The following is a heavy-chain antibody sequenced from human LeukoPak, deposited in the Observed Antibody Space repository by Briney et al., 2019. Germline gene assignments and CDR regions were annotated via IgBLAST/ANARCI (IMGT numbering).Heavy chain of an antibody. D-gene: IGHD3-3*01. Sequence: SETLSLTCTVSGGSISSYYWSWIRQPPGKGLEWIGYIYYSGSTNYNPSLKSRVTISVDTSKNQFSLKLSSVTAADTAVYYCARDVGPTRFLEWLSPYDAFDIWGQGTMVTVSS. CDR2: IYYSGST. CDR3: ARDVGPTRFLEWLSPYDAFDI. J-gene: IGHJ3*02. CDR1: GGSISSYY. V-gene: IGHV4-59*01.